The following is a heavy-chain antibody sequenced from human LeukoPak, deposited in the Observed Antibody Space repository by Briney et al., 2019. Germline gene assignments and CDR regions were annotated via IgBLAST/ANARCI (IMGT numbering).Heavy chain of an antibody. J-gene: IGHJ2*01. CDR2: IYYSGNT. D-gene: IGHD6-6*01. CDR1: GGSISSSYSY. Sequence: PSETLSLTCTVSGGSISSSYSYWGWIRQPPGKGLEWIGNIYYSGNTYYSPSLTSRVTLSVDTSENQFSLKLSSVTAADTAVYYCARQGGAAPRYFDLWGRGTLVTVSS. CDR3: ARQGGAAPRYFDL. V-gene: IGHV4-39*01.